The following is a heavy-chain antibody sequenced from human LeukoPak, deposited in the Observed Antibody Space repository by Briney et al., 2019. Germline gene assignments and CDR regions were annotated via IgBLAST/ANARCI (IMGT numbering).Heavy chain of an antibody. CDR3: AKASSITMIVVVISPFDH. CDR2: ISGSGGST. D-gene: IGHD3-22*01. V-gene: IGHV3-23*01. CDR1: GFTFSSYA. J-gene: IGHJ4*02. Sequence: GGSLRLSCAASGFTFSSYAMSWVRQAPGKGLEWVSAISGSGGSTYYADSVKGLFTISRDNSKNTLYLQMNSLRAEDTAVYYCAKASSITMIVVVISPFDHWGQGTLVTVSS.